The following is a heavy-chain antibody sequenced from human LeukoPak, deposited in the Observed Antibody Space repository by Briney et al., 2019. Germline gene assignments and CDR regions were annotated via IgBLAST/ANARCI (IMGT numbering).Heavy chain of an antibody. CDR3: ARDRTLQAAAPPGY. CDR2: ISAYNGNT. Sequence: AASVRVSCKASGYSFTSYGISWVRQAPGQGLEWMGWISAYNGNTNYAQKLQGRVTMTTDTSTSTAYMELRSLRSDDTAVYYCARDRTLQAAAPPGYWGQGTLVTVSS. D-gene: IGHD6-13*01. CDR1: GYSFTSYG. V-gene: IGHV1-18*01. J-gene: IGHJ4*02.